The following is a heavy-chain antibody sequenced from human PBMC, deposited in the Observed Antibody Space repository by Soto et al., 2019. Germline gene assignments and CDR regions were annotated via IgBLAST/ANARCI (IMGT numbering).Heavy chain of an antibody. D-gene: IGHD3-22*01. CDR3: AIHSAHFYDTSGYYGGDY. V-gene: IGHV1-18*01. Sequence: QVQLVQSGAEVKKPGASVKVSCKASGYIFTNYGIGWVRQALGRGLEWMGWISASNGNTDYAQRFQGRVTMTTDTSTSTAYMELRSLRSDDTAMYYCAIHSAHFYDTSGYYGGDYWGQGPLVTVSS. J-gene: IGHJ4*02. CDR1: GYIFTNYG. CDR2: ISASNGNT.